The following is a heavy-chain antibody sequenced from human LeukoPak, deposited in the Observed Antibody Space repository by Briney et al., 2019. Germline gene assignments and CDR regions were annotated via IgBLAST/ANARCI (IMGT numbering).Heavy chain of an antibody. Sequence: SETLSLTCAVYGGSFSGYYWSWIRQPPGKGLEWIGEINNSGSTNYNPSPKSRATISVDTSKNPFSLKLSSVTAADTAVYYCARRGMITFWYWGQGTLVTVSS. CDR3: ARRGMITFWY. J-gene: IGHJ4*02. D-gene: IGHD3-16*01. V-gene: IGHV4-34*01. CDR1: GGSFSGYY. CDR2: INNSGST.